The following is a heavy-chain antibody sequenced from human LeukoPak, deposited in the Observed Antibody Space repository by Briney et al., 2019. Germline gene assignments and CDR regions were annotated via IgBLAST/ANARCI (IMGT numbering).Heavy chain of an antibody. D-gene: IGHD6-19*01. CDR3: ARDGNIAVAGLYYYYGMDV. CDR2: IWYDGSKK. CDR1: GFTFSSYG. J-gene: IGHJ6*02. V-gene: IGHV3-33*08. Sequence: GRSLRLSCAASGFTFSSYGMHWVRQAPGKGLEWVANIWYDGSKKYYADSVKGRFTISRDNSKNTLYLQMNSLRAEDTAVYYCARDGNIAVAGLYYYYGMDVWGQGTTVTVSS.